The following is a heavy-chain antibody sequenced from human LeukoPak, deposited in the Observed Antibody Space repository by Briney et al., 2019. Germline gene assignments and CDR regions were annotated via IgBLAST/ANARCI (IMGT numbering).Heavy chain of an antibody. CDR2: IYYSGST. V-gene: IGHV4-39*01. D-gene: IGHD3-3*01. CDR3: ARHRNYDFWSGYRVSNWFDP. J-gene: IGHJ5*02. Sequence: PSETLSLTCTVSGGSISSYYWSWIRQPPGKGLEWIGSIYYSGSTYYNPSLKSRVTISVDTSKNQFPLKLSSVTAADTAVYYCARHRNYDFWSGYRVSNWFDPWGQGTLVTVSS. CDR1: GGSISSYY.